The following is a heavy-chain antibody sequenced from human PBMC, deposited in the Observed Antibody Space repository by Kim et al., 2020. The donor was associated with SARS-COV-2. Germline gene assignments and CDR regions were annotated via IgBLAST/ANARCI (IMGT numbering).Heavy chain of an antibody. Sequence: YSTDAGKGRFTISRGNSKNTLYLQMNGLRAEDRAVYYCAKTLNYYYDAMDVWGQGTTVTVSS. CDR3: AKTLNYYYDAMDV. J-gene: IGHJ6*02. V-gene: IGHV3-23*01.